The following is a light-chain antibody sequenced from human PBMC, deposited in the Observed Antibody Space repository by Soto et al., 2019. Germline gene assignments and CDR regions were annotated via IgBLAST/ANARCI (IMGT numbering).Light chain of an antibody. CDR1: ESVSTN. V-gene: IGKV3-15*01. J-gene: IGKJ1*01. Sequence: EIEMTQSPATLSLAPGERVTLSCRASESVSTNLAWYQQQAGQAPRLLIYGASTRATVIPARFSGRGSGTDFTLTISGLQYEDFAVYYCQQYSIWRTFGQGTKVEIK. CDR2: GAS. CDR3: QQYSIWRT.